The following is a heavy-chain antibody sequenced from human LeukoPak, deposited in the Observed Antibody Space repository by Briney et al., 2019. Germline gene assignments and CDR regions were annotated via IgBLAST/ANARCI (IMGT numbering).Heavy chain of an antibody. CDR1: GGSFSGYY. D-gene: IGHD3-10*01. V-gene: IGHV4-59*01. J-gene: IGHJ3*02. CDR2: TYYSGST. CDR3: ARVGQLLWFGELSLAFDI. Sequence: SETLSLTCAVYGGSFSGYYWSWIRQPPGKGLEWIGYTYYSGSTNYNPSLKSRVTISVDTSKNQFSLKLSSVTAADTAVYYCARVGQLLWFGELSLAFDIWGQGTMVTVSS.